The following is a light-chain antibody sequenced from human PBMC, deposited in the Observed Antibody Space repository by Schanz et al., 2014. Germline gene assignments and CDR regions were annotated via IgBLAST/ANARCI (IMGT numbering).Light chain of an antibody. CDR2: GAS. Sequence: EIVLTQSPATLSLSPGERATLSCRASQSVNIYLAWYQQKPGQAPRLLIYGASNRATGIPARFSGTGSGTDFTLTISSLEPEDFAVYYCQQRSNWLTFGGGTKVEIK. CDR3: QQRSNWLT. CDR1: QSVNIY. J-gene: IGKJ4*01. V-gene: IGKV3-11*01.